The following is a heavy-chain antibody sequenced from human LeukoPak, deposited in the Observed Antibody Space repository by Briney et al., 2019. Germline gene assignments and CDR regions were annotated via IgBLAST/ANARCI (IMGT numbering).Heavy chain of an antibody. V-gene: IGHV3-53*01. D-gene: IGHD6-13*01. Sequence: PGGSLRLSCAASGFTVSSNYMSWVRQAPGKGLEWVSLINSGGSTYYADSVNGRFTISRDNSKNTLYLQMNTLRAEDTAVYYCAKPDTAAGTLGHWGQGTLVTVSS. CDR2: INSGGST. CDR1: GFTVSSNY. J-gene: IGHJ4*02. CDR3: AKPDTAAGTLGH.